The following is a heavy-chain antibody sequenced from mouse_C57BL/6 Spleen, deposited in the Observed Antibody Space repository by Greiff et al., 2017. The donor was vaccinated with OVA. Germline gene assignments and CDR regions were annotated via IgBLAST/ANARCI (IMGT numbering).Heavy chain of an antibody. D-gene: IGHD1-1*01. V-gene: IGHV1-64*01. CDR3: ARGDYYGSSYGDAMDY. Sequence: QVQLQQPGAELVKPGASVKLSCKASGYTFTSYWMHWVKQRPGQGLEWIGMIHPNSGSTNYNEKFKSKATLTVDKSSSTAYMQLSSLTSEDSAVYYCARGDYYGSSYGDAMDYWGQGTSVTVSS. J-gene: IGHJ4*01. CDR2: IHPNSGST. CDR1: GYTFTSYW.